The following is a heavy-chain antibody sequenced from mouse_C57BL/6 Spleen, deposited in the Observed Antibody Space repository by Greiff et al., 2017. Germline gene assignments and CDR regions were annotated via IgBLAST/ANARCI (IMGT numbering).Heavy chain of an antibody. J-gene: IGHJ2*01. CDR1: GYEFSSYW. D-gene: IGHD4-1*01. CDR3: ARDGALTGTIDD. Sequence: QVQLQQSGAELVKPGASVKISCKASGYEFSSYWMNWVKQRPGKGLEWIGQIYPGDGDTKYNGKFKGKATLTADKSSSTAYMQLSSLTSEDSAVYVCARDGALTGTIDDWGQGTTLTVSS. V-gene: IGHV1-80*01. CDR2: IYPGDGDT.